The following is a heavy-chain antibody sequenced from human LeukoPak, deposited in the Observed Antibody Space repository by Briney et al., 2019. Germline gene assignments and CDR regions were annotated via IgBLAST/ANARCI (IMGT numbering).Heavy chain of an antibody. J-gene: IGHJ4*02. Sequence: PSETLSLTCIVSGGSMSSYYWSWIRQPPGKGLEWIGYMYYSGSTNYNYNPSIKSQVTITVDPSKNQFSLKLSSVTAADTAVYYCARGGTMTTVPLWGQGTLVTVSS. CDR2: MYYSGST. D-gene: IGHD4-17*01. CDR1: GGSMSSYY. CDR3: ARGGTMTTVPL. V-gene: IGHV4-59*08.